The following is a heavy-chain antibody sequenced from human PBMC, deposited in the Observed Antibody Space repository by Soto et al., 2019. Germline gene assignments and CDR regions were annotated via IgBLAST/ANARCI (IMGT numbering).Heavy chain of an antibody. V-gene: IGHV4-30-4*01. D-gene: IGHD3-22*01. CDR2: IYYSGST. CDR1: GGSISSGDYY. Sequence: SETLSLTCTVSGGSISSGDYYWSWIRQPPGKGLEWIGYIYYSGSTYYNPSLKSRVTISVDTSKNQFSLKLSSVTAADTAMYYCARDDSSGYYPFDYWGQGTLVTVSS. J-gene: IGHJ4*02. CDR3: ARDDSSGYYPFDY.